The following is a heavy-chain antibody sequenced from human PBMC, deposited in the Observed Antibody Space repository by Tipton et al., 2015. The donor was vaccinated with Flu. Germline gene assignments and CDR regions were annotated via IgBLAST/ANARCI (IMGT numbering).Heavy chain of an antibody. Sequence: SLRLSCAASGFTFSSYSMNWVRQAPGKGLEWVSYISSSSSTIYYADSVKGRFTISRDNAKNSLYLQMNSLRAEDTAVYYCARNVYSSGWYQEEYYYMDVWGKGTTVTVSS. CDR2: ISSSSSTI. D-gene: IGHD6-19*01. CDR3: ARNVYSSGWYQEEYYYMDV. V-gene: IGHV3-48*04. J-gene: IGHJ6*03. CDR1: GFTFSSYS.